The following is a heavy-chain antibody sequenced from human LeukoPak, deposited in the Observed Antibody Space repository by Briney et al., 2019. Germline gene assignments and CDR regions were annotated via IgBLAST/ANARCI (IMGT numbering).Heavy chain of an antibody. CDR1: GGSISSNSYY. CDR3: ARNRYYYGSGNYGVPNWFDP. CDR2: IYYSGST. Sequence: SETLSLTCTVSGGSISSNSYYWGWIRQSPGKGLEWIGTIYYSGSTYYSPSLKSRVTISVDTSKNQFSLKLSSVTAADTAMYYRARNRYYYGSGNYGVPNWFDPWGQGTLVTVSS. D-gene: IGHD3-10*01. V-gene: IGHV4-39*01. J-gene: IGHJ5*02.